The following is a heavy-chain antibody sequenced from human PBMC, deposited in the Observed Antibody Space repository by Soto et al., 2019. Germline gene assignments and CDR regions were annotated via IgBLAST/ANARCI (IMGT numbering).Heavy chain of an antibody. Sequence: ASVKVSCKASGYTFTSYAMHWVRQAPGRRLEWMGWINAGNGNTKYSQKFQGRVTITRDTSASTAYMELSSLRSEDTAVYYCARADVDIVASGFDYWGQGTLVTVSS. D-gene: IGHD5-12*01. CDR1: GYTFTSYA. CDR2: INAGNGNT. V-gene: IGHV1-3*01. J-gene: IGHJ4*02. CDR3: ARADVDIVASGFDY.